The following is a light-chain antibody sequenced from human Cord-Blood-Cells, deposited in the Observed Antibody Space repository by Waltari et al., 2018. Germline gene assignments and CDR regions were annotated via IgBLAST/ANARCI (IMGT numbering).Light chain of an antibody. CDR1: QSVSSSY. J-gene: IGKJ2*01. V-gene: IGKV3-20*01. CDR3: QQYSSSLYT. CDR2: GAS. Sequence: EIVLTQSPGNLSLSSGDRDHLYCRASQSVSSSYLAWYQQKPGQAPRLLIYGASSRATGIPDRFSGSGSGTDFTLTISRLEPEDFAVYYCQQYSSSLYTFGQGTKLEIK.